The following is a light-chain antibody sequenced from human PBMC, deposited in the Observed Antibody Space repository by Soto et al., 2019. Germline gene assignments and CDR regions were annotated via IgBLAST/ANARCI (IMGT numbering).Light chain of an antibody. Sequence: EIVMTQSPATLSVSPGERTTLSCRASQSVGNNLAWYQQKPGQAPRLRIYGAYTRATGIPARFSGSGSVTDFTLTISSLQSEDFAVYYCQHYNYWPPKTCGEGTKVEMK. CDR2: GAY. CDR3: QHYNYWPPKT. J-gene: IGKJ1*01. V-gene: IGKV3-15*01. CDR1: QSVGNN.